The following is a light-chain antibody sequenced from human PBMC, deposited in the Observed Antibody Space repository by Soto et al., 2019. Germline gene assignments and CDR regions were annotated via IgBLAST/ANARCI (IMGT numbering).Light chain of an antibody. CDR3: SSYTSTTTLV. CDR1: VGRYNY. CDR2: EVS. V-gene: IGLV2-14*01. J-gene: IGLJ2*01. Sequence: QSALTQPASVSGSPGQSITISCTGDVGRYNYVSWYQQHPGKAPKLSIYEVSSRPSGVSNRFSGSKAGNTASLTISGRQAADEADYYCSSYTSTTTLVFGRGTKLTVL.